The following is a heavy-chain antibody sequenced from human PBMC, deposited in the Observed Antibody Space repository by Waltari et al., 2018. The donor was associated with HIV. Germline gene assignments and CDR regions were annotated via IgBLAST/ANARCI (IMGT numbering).Heavy chain of an antibody. J-gene: IGHJ6*02. D-gene: IGHD3-10*01. CDR3: ARDRWFGESHYYYYYGMDV. CDR1: GYTFTHYG. V-gene: IGHV1-18*01. Sequence: QVQLVQSGVEVKKPGASVKVSCKASGYTFTHYGISWVRQAPGQGLEGMGWTNTYDTNTNYAQKLQDRVTLTTDTSTGTAYMELASLRSDDTAVYYCARDRWFGESHYYYYYGMDVWGQGTTVTVSS. CDR2: TNTYDTNT.